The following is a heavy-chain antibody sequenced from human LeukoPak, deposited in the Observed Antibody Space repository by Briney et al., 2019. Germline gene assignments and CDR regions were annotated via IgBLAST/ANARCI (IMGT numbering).Heavy chain of an antibody. Sequence: SETLSLTCTVSGGSISSGSNYWNWIWQPAGKGLEWIGRIYTSGSTNYNPSLKNRITISLDTSKNQFSLKLSSVTAADTAIYYCARERGVYTIDWFDPWGQGILVTVS. J-gene: IGHJ5*02. CDR1: GGSISSGSNY. CDR2: IYTSGST. D-gene: IGHD2-2*02. CDR3: ARERGVYTIDWFDP. V-gene: IGHV4-61*02.